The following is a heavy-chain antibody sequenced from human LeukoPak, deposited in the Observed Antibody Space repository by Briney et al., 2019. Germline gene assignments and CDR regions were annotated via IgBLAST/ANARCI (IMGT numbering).Heavy chain of an antibody. CDR2: IYSGGST. CDR3: AREAEQLAGAFDI. J-gene: IGHJ3*02. CDR1: GFTVSSNY. V-gene: IGHV3-66*02. D-gene: IGHD6-6*01. Sequence: GGSLRLSCAASGFTVSSNYMSWVRQAPGKGLEWVSVIYSGGSTYCADSVKGRSTISRENSKNTLYLRMNSLRAEDTAVYYCAREAEQLAGAFDIWGQGTMVTVSS.